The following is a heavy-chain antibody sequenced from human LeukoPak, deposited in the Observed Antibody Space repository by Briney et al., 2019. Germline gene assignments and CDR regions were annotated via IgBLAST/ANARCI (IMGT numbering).Heavy chain of an antibody. CDR3: AKARAGDITAAFNY. CDR2: ISASGGNP. Sequence: GTLSLTCAVSGGSISSSNWWSWVRQAPGKGLEWVSGISASGGNPYYADSVKGRFTISRDNSENTLNLQMNSLRAEDTAVYYCAKARAGDITAAFNYWGQGTLVTVSS. V-gene: IGHV3-23*01. CDR1: GGSISSSN. D-gene: IGHD6-13*01. J-gene: IGHJ4*02.